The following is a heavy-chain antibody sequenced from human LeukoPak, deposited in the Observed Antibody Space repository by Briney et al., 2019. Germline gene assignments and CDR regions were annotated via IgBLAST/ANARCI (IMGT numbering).Heavy chain of an antibody. V-gene: IGHV3-30*01. D-gene: IGHD4-23*01. J-gene: IGHJ4*02. Sequence: GASLRLSCAASRFTFRSYAMHWVRQAPGKGLEWVAVISYDGSNEYYADSGKGRFTISRDNSKNTLYLQMNSLRPDDTAIYYCAREWGTVATPAFFDYWGQGTLVTVSS. CDR3: AREWGTVATPAFFDY. CDR1: RFTFRSYA. CDR2: ISYDGSNE.